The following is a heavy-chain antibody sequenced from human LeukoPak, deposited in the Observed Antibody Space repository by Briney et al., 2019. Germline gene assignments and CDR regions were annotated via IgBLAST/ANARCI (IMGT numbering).Heavy chain of an antibody. V-gene: IGHV3-30*04. Sequence: GGSLRLSCAASGFTFSSYAMHWVRQAPGKGLEWVAVISYDGSNKYYADSVKGRFTISRDNSKNTLYLQMNSLRAEDTAVYYCARATYCSGGSCYVHYGMDVWGQGTTVTVSS. D-gene: IGHD2-15*01. CDR3: ARATYCSGGSCYVHYGMDV. CDR2: ISYDGSNK. J-gene: IGHJ6*02. CDR1: GFTFSSYA.